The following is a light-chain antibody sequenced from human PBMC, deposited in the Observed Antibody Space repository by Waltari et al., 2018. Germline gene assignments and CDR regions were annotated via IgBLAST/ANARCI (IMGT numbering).Light chain of an antibody. CDR3: QNHERLPAV. CDR1: QSISRF. CDR2: AAS. J-gene: IGKJ1*01. V-gene: IGKV3-20*01. Sequence: EIVLTQSPGTLSLSPGERANLSCRASQSISRFLAWHQQKPGQAPRLFIYAASSRATGIPDRFSGSGSGTDFSLTITRLEPEDFAVYFCQNHERLPAVFGQGTKVEIK.